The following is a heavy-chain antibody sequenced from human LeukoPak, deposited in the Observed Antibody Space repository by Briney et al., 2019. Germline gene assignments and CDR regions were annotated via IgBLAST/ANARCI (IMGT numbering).Heavy chain of an antibody. CDR3: ARDKPYYYGSGSFQYYFDY. V-gene: IGHV4-4*07. CDR1: GGSISSHY. CDR2: IYTSGST. D-gene: IGHD3-10*01. J-gene: IGHJ4*02. Sequence: SETLSLTCTVSGGSISSHYWSWIRQPAGKGLEWIGRIYTSGSTNYNPSLKSRVTMSVDTSKNQFSLKLSSVTAADTAVYYCARDKPYYYGSGSFQYYFDYWGQGTLVTVSS.